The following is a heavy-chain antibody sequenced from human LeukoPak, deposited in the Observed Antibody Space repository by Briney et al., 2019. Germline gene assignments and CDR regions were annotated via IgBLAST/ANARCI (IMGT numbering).Heavy chain of an antibody. CDR2: INHSGST. CDR3: ARIIRHGVDAFDI. Sequence: SETLSLTCAVYGGSFSGYYWSWIRQPPGKGLEWIGEINHSGSTNYNPSLKSRVTISVDTSKNQFSLKLSSVTAADTAVYYCARIIRHGVDAFDIWGQGTMVTVSS. D-gene: IGHD3-10*01. CDR1: GGSFSGYY. V-gene: IGHV4-34*01. J-gene: IGHJ3*02.